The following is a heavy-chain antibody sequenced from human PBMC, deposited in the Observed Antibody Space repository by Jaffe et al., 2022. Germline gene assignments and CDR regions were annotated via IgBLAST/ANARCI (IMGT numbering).Heavy chain of an antibody. CDR3: ASDSQDYIWGSYRKYNWFDP. J-gene: IGHJ5*02. D-gene: IGHD3-16*02. CDR2: ISSSSSTI. Sequence: EVQLVESGGGLVQPGGSLRLSCAASGFTFSSYSMNWVRQAPGKGLEWVSYISSSSSTIYYADSVKGRFTISRDNAKNSLYLQMNSLRAEDTAVYYCASDSQDYIWGSYRKYNWFDPWGQGTLVTVSS. CDR1: GFTFSSYS. V-gene: IGHV3-48*01.